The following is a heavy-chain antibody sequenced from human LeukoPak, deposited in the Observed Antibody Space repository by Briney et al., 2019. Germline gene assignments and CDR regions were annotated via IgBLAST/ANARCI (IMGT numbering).Heavy chain of an antibody. Sequence: GESLKISCKGSGYSLTSYWIGWVRQMPGKGLEWMGIIYPGDSDTTYSPSFQGQVTISADKSISTAYLQWSSLKASDTAMYYCSRVVEVGSAAAPFDYWGQGTLVTVSS. J-gene: IGHJ4*02. CDR3: SRVVEVGSAAAPFDY. V-gene: IGHV5-51*01. CDR1: GYSLTSYW. CDR2: IYPGDSDT. D-gene: IGHD6-13*01.